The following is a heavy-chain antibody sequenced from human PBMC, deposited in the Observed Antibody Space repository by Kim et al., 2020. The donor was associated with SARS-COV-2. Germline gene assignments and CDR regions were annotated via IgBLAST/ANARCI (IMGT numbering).Heavy chain of an antibody. V-gene: IGHV3-23*01. CDR1: GFTFSSYA. Sequence: GGSLRLSCAASGFTFSSYAMSWVRQAPGKGLEWVSAISGSGGSTYYADSVKGRFTISRDNSKNTLYLQMNSLRAEDTAVYYCAKSAYYYGSGSYYFDYWGQGTLVTVSS. CDR3: AKSAYYYGSGSYYFDY. D-gene: IGHD3-10*01. J-gene: IGHJ4*02. CDR2: ISGSGGST.